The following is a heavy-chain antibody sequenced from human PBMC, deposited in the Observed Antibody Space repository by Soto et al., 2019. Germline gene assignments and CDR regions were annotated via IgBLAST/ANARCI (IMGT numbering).Heavy chain of an antibody. CDR2: INSDGSST. V-gene: IGHV3-74*01. CDR1: GFTFSSYW. CDR3: AREDGSYARLYYYYGMDV. D-gene: IGHD1-26*01. Sequence: GGSLRLSCAASGFTFSSYWMHWVRQAPGKGLVWVSRINSDGSSTSYADSVKGRFTISRDNAKNTLYLQMNSLRAEDTAVYYCAREDGSYARLYYYYGMDVWGQGTTVTVSS. J-gene: IGHJ6*02.